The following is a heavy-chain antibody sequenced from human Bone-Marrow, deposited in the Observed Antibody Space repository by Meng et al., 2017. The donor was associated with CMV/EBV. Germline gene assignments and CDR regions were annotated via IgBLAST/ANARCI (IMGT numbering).Heavy chain of an antibody. Sequence: GGSLRLSCAASGFTFSSYSMNWVRQAPGKGLEWVSSISSSSSYIYYADSVKGRFTISRDNAKNSLYLQMNSLRAEVTAVYYCASHAEGGGYDCWSGYYIDPSYYYYGMDVWGQGTTVTVSS. CDR3: ASHAEGGGYDCWSGYYIDPSYYYYGMDV. CDR1: GFTFSSYS. D-gene: IGHD3-3*01. CDR2: ISSSSSYI. J-gene: IGHJ6*02. V-gene: IGHV3-21*01.